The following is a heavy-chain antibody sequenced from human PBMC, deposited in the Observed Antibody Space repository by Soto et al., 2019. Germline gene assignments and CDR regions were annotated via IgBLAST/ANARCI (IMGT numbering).Heavy chain of an antibody. CDR3: ARGSSIAGLYYGMDV. J-gene: IGHJ6*02. Sequence: SETLSLTCTVSGGSISSGGYYWSWIRQHPGKGLEWIGYIYYSGDTSYNPSLKSRVTISLDTSKNQFSLKLSSVTAADTAVYYCARGSSIAGLYYGMDVWGQGTTVTVSS. V-gene: IGHV4-31*03. CDR2: IYYSGDT. CDR1: GGSISSGGYY. D-gene: IGHD6-6*01.